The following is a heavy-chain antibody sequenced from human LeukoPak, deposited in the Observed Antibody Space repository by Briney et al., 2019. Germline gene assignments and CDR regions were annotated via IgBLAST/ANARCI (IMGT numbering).Heavy chain of an antibody. D-gene: IGHD1-26*01. Sequence: PGGSLRLSCAASGFTFGIYAMSWVRQAPGKGLEWVSPIGSSDGNTYYADSVKGRFTISRDNSKNTLYLQMNRLKAEDTALYYCAKDLTVGATTSYYFDSWGQGTLVTVSS. CDR1: GFTFGIYA. J-gene: IGHJ4*02. V-gene: IGHV3-23*01. CDR3: AKDLTVGATTSYYFDS. CDR2: IGSSDGNT.